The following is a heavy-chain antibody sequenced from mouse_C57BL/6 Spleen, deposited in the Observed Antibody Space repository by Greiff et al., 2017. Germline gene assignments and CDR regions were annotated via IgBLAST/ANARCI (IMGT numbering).Heavy chain of an antibody. V-gene: IGHV1-74*01. Sequence: QVQLQQPGAELVKPGASVKVSCKASGYTFTSYWMHWVKQRPGQGLEWIGRIHPSDSDTNYNQKFKGKATLTVDKSSSTAYMQLSSLTSEYSAVYYCAKGLDDYDHDFDYWGQGTTLTVSS. CDR3: AKGLDDYDHDFDY. CDR2: IHPSDSDT. D-gene: IGHD2-4*01. J-gene: IGHJ2*01. CDR1: GYTFTSYW.